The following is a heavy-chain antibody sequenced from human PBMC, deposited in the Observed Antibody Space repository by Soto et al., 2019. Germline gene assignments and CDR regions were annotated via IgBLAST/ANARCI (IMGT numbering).Heavy chain of an antibody. CDR2: ISWNSGRI. V-gene: IGHV3-9*01. J-gene: IGHJ1*01. CDR1: GFTFDDYA. D-gene: IGHD3-3*01. CDR3: VKGLWSGYSEDFQH. Sequence: EVQLVESGGGLVQPGRSLRLSCAASGFTFDDYAMHWVRQAPGKGLEWVSGISWNSGRIGYADSVKGRFTISRDNAKNSLYLQMNSLRAEDTALYYCVKGLWSGYSEDFQHWGQGIVVTVSS.